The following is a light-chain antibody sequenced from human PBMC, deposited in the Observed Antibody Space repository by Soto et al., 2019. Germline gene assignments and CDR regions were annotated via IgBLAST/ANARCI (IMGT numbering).Light chain of an antibody. J-gene: IGKJ5*01. CDR2: AAS. CDR3: QQSYSTPDT. Sequence: DIQMTPSPSSLSASLGDRGTLTCRASQGISSWLAWYQQKPGKAPKLLIYAASSLQSGVPSRFSGSGSGTDFTLTISSLQPEDFATYYCQQSYSTPDTFGQGTRLEIK. CDR1: QGISSW. V-gene: IGKV1-12*01.